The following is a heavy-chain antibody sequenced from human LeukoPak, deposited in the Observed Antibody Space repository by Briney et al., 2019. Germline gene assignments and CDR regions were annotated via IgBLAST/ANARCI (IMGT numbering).Heavy chain of an antibody. Sequence: PSETLSLTCTVSGGSISSSSYYWGWIRQPPGKGLEWIGSIYYSGSTYYNPSLKSRVTISVGTSKNQFSLKLSSVTAADTAVYYCARGGRWLQPIDYWGEGTLVTVSP. CDR3: ARGGRWLQPIDY. CDR2: IYYSGST. V-gene: IGHV4-39*07. CDR1: GGSISSSSYY. J-gene: IGHJ4*02. D-gene: IGHD5-24*01.